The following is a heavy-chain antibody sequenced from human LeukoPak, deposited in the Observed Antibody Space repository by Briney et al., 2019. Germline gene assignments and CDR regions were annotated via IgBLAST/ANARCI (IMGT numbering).Heavy chain of an antibody. D-gene: IGHD6-13*01. J-gene: IGHJ4*02. CDR2: IYITGST. CDR1: GASISDYY. Sequence: SETLSLTCTVSGASISDYYWSWIRQAAGKGLEWIGRIYITGSTSYNPSLKRRVTMSLGTSKNQFSLLLYSVTAADTAVYYCARRATSSWYYDYWGQGALVTVSS. CDR3: ARRATSSWYYDY. V-gene: IGHV4-4*07.